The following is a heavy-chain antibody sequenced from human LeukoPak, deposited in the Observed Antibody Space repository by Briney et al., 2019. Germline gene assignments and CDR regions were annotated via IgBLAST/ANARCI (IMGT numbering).Heavy chain of an antibody. V-gene: IGHV3-21*04. D-gene: IGHD5-12*01. CDR1: RFTFSSYS. J-gene: IGHJ3*02. Sequence: GGSLRLSCAASRFTFSSYSITSVRQAPGKGLGWVSSISSGSSHIFYEDSVKGRFTISRDNATNSLFLQMNSLRVEDTAIYYCVRGGAGATASDVFDIWGQGTMVTVSS. CDR2: ISSGSSHI. CDR3: VRGGAGATASDVFDI.